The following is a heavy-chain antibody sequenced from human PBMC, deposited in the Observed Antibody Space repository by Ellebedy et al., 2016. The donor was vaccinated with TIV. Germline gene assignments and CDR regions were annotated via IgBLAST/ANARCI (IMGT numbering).Heavy chain of an antibody. Sequence: GGSLRLSCAASGFTFSSNWMHWVRQAPGKGLVWVSRINSDGSSTSYADSVKGRFTIPRDNAKNTLYLQMNSLRAEDTAVYYCARDGIVGGTTEYYFDYWGQGTLVTVSS. CDR3: ARDGIVGGTTEYYFDY. J-gene: IGHJ4*02. V-gene: IGHV3-74*01. CDR2: INSDGSST. D-gene: IGHD1-26*01. CDR1: GFTFSSNW.